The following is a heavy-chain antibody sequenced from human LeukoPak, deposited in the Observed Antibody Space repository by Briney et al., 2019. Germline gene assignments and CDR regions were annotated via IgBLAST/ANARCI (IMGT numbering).Heavy chain of an antibody. D-gene: IGHD3-10*01. CDR2: IYYSGST. CDR3: ARRVAGSGSYSDY. V-gene: IGHV4-4*02. J-gene: IGHJ4*02. CDR1: GGSISSSNW. Sequence: SETLSLTCAVSGGSISSSNWWSWVRQPPGKGLEWIGYIYYSGSTYYNPSLKSRVTISVDTSKNQFSLKLSSVTAADTAVYYCARRVAGSGSYSDYWGQGTLVTVSS.